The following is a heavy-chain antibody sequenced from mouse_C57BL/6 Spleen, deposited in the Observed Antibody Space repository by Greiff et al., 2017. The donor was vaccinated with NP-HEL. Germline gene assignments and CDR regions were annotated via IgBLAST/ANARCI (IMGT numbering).Heavy chain of an antibody. Sequence: EVQLLQSVAELVRPGASVKLSCTASGFNIKNTYMHWVKQRPEQGLEWIGRIDPANGNIKYATKFQGKVTITADTSSNTAYLQLSSRTSEDAAIYYCARSMGITTVVEAAYWGQGTLVTVSA. CDR1: GFNIKNTY. V-gene: IGHV14-3*01. J-gene: IGHJ3*01. D-gene: IGHD1-1*01. CDR2: IDPANGNI. CDR3: ARSMGITTVVEAAY.